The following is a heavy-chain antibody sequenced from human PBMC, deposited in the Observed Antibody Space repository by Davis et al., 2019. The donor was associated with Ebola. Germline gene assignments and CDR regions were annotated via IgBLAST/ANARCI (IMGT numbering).Heavy chain of an antibody. V-gene: IGHV3-7*01. CDR3: GREGKLMGAFDI. Sequence: GESLKISCEVSGFTFSTYWMTWVRQAPGKGLEWVANIKPDGTGKYYVDSMRGRFTISRDNAKNSLYLQMNSLRAEDTAVYYCGREGKLMGAFDIWGQGTMVTVSS. J-gene: IGHJ3*02. D-gene: IGHD2-8*01. CDR2: IKPDGTGK. CDR1: GFTFSTYW.